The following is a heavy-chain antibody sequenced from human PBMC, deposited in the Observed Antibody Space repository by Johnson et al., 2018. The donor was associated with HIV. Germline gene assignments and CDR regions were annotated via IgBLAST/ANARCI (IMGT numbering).Heavy chain of an antibody. CDR1: GFTFDNAW. Sequence: VQLVESGGGLVQPGRSLRLSCATSGFTFDNAWMSWVRQAPGKGLEWVAHIKSRTDDGTTNYAAPLKGRFTISRDDSKNMLHLQMNSLKTEDTAIYYCTTITRSYYYDSSGHLYDAFDICGQGTMVTVAS. D-gene: IGHD3-22*01. CDR3: TTITRSYYYDSSGHLYDAFDI. J-gene: IGHJ3*02. CDR2: IKSRTDDGTT. V-gene: IGHV3-15*01.